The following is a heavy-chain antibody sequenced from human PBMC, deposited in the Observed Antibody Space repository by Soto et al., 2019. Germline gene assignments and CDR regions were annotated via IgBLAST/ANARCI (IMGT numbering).Heavy chain of an antibody. CDR1: GFSLSTRGVG. Sequence: SLLTLVNTSQAHTQTFTFSGFSLSTRGVGVGWIRQPPGKALEWLALIYWDDDKRYSPSLKSRLTITKDTSKNQVVLTMTNMDPVDTATYYCAHGSIVGATTVADYWGKRTLVIVSS. J-gene: IGHJ4*02. CDR2: IYWDDDK. CDR3: AHGSIVGATTVADY. D-gene: IGHD1-26*01. V-gene: IGHV2-5*02.